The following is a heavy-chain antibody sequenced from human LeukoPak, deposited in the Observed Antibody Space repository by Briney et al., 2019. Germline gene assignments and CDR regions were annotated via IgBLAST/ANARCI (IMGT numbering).Heavy chain of an antibody. CDR1: GGSINTYY. CDR3: ARGSDFGDY. V-gene: IGHV4-59*01. Sequence: SETLSLTCTVSGGSINTYYWSWIRQPPGKGLEWIGYMFYSGSTNYNPSLKSRVTISINTSKNQFSLRLSSVTAADTAVYYCARGSDFGDYWGQGTLVTVSS. D-gene: IGHD4-17*01. J-gene: IGHJ4*02. CDR2: MFYSGST.